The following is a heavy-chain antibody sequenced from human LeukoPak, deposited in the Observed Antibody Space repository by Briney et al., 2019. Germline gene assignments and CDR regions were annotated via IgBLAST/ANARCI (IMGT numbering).Heavy chain of an antibody. CDR2: ISAYNGNT. D-gene: IGHD6-13*01. CDR1: GYTFTSYG. Sequence: ASVKVSCKASGYTFTSYGISWVRQAPGQGLEWMGWISAYNGNTNYAQKLQGRVTMTTDTSTSTAYMELRRLRSDDTAVYYGARSSSSWNNDYWGQGTLVTVSS. CDR3: ARSSSSWNNDY. V-gene: IGHV1-18*04. J-gene: IGHJ4*02.